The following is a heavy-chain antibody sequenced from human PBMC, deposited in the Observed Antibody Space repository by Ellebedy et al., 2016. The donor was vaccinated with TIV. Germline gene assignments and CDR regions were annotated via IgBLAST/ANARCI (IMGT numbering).Heavy chain of an antibody. CDR2: INHSGST. J-gene: IGHJ4*02. Sequence: MPSETLSLTCTVSGGSISSSSYYWSWILQPPGKGLEWIGEINHSGSTNYNPSLKSRVTISVDTSKNQFSLKLSSVTAADTAVYYCARGGAARHPDYWGQGTLVTVSS. CDR3: ARGGAARHPDY. V-gene: IGHV4-39*07. D-gene: IGHD6-6*01. CDR1: GGSISSSSYY.